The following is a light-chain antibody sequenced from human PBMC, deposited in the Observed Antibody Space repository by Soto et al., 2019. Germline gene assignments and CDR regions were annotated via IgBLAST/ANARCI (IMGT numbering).Light chain of an antibody. CDR3: QQYNNWPLT. Sequence: EIVMTQSPASLSVSPGERATLSCRASQSVSSNLAWYQQKPGQAPRLLIYGASTRATGLPARFSASGSGTEFTLTISSLQSEDFVFYYCQQYNNWPLTFGGGTKVEIK. V-gene: IGKV3-15*01. CDR1: QSVSSN. CDR2: GAS. J-gene: IGKJ4*01.